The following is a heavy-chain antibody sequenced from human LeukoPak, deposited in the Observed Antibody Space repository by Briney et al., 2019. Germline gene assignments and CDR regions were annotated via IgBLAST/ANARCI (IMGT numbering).Heavy chain of an antibody. V-gene: IGHV3-21*01. CDR3: TRDSTYYYDSSGYPPDH. D-gene: IGHD3-22*01. Sequence: PGGSLRLSCAASGFTFSSYSMNWVRQAPGKGLEWVSSISSSSSYIYYADSVKGRFTISRDNAKNSLYLQMNSLRAEDTAVYYCTRDSTYYYDSSGYPPDHWGQGTLVTVSS. CDR2: ISSSSSYI. CDR1: GFTFSSYS. J-gene: IGHJ4*02.